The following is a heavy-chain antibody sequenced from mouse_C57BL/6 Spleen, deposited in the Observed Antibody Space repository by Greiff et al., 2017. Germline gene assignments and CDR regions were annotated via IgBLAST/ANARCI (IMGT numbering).Heavy chain of an antibody. D-gene: IGHD2-5*01. J-gene: IGHJ4*01. CDR2: IRNKANGYTT. CDR3: ARSFSNYDYAMDY. Sequence: EVKVVESGGGLVQPGGSLSLSCAASGFTFTDYYMSWVRQPPGKALEWLGFIRNKANGYTTEYSASVKGRFTISRDNSQSILYLQMNALRAEDSATYYCARSFSNYDYAMDYWGQGTSGTVSS. CDR1: GFTFTDYY. V-gene: IGHV7-3*01.